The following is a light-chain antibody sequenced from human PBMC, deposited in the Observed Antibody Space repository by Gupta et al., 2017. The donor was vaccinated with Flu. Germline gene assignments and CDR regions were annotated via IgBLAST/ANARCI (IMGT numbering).Light chain of an antibody. J-gene: IGLJ3*02. CDR1: SSYVGDYNR. CDR2: EVS. V-gene: IGLV2-14*01. CDR3: SSYTRSTASIIAWV. Sequence: QSALTQPAPVSGSPGQSITISCTGTSSYVGDYNRVSWYQQHPGKAPKVIIYEVSNRPSGVSNRFSGSKSGNTASLTISGLQADDEADYYCSSYTRSTASIIAWVFGGGTKVTVL.